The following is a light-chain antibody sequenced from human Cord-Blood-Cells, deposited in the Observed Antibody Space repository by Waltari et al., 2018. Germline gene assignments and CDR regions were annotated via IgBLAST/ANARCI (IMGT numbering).Light chain of an antibody. J-gene: IGKJ5*01. CDR1: QSVSSY. V-gene: IGKV3-11*01. Sequence: EIVLTPSPATLSLSLGARATLSTRASQSVSSYLAWYQQKPGQAPRLLIYDASNRAVGIPASFGGSGCGTGFTLTISSLEPEDFAVYYCQQRSNWPRITFGQGTRLEIK. CDR3: QQRSNWPRIT. CDR2: DAS.